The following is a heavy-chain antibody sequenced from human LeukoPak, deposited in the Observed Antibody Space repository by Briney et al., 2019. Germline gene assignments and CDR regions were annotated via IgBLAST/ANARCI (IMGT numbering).Heavy chain of an antibody. D-gene: IGHD6-13*01. Sequence: GSLRLSCAASGFTFSSHAQSWVRQDPGKGLGLVSAISGSGGSTYYADSVKGRFTISRDNSKNTLYLQMNSLRAEDTAVYYCAKVVAAAGTRNYYGMDVWGQGTTVTVSS. CDR3: AKVVAAAGTRNYYGMDV. V-gene: IGHV3-23*01. CDR1: GFTFSSHA. J-gene: IGHJ6*02. CDR2: ISGSGGST.